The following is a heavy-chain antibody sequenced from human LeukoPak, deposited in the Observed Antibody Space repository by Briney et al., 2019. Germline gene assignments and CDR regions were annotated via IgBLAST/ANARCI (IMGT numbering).Heavy chain of an antibody. V-gene: IGHV1-18*01. CDR3: ARDPGQYYDILTGYYTPYYFDY. CDR1: GYAFTTYG. D-gene: IGHD3-9*01. CDR2: ISVYNGNT. J-gene: IGHJ4*02. Sequence: ASVKVSCKASGYAFTTYGITWVRQAPGQGLEWMAWISVYNGNTNYAQNLQGRVTMTADTSTSTAYMEMRSLRSDDTAVYYCARDPGQYYDILTGYYTPYYFDYWGQGTLVTVSS.